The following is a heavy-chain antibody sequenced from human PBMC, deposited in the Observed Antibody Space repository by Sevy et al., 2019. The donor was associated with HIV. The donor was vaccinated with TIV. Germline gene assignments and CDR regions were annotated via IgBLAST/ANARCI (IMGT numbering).Heavy chain of an antibody. CDR2: IRSKANNYAT. Sequence: GGSLRLSCAASGFTFGGSAMHWVRQASGKGLEWVGRIRSKANNYATAHAASVKGRFTISRDDSKNTAYLKMNSLKTGDTTVYYCTGLGGTVVTPYYAMDVWGQGTTVTVSS. V-gene: IGHV3-73*01. CDR1: GFTFGGSA. J-gene: IGHJ6*02. D-gene: IGHD2-21*02. CDR3: TGLGGTVVTPYYAMDV.